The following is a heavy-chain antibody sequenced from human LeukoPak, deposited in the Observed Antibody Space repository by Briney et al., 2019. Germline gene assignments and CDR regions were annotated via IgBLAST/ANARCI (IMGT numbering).Heavy chain of an antibody. D-gene: IGHD3-16*01. J-gene: IGHJ4*02. CDR1: GFTFSSYA. V-gene: IGHV3-23*01. Sequence: GGSLRLSCAASGFTFSSYAMSWVRQAPGKGLEWVSSISGSGGNTYYADSVKGRFTISRDNSKNTLYLQMSSLRAEDTAVYYCAKGSYYYDSADYFDYWGQGTLVTVSS. CDR2: ISGSGGNT. CDR3: AKGSYYYDSADYFDY.